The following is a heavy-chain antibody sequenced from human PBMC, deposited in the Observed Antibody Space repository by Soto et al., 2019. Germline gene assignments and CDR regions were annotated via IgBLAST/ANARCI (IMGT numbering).Heavy chain of an antibody. CDR2: ISAYNGNT. CDR3: ARDAGLMTTVTTGGMAG. Sequence: QVQLVQSGAEVKKPGASVKVSCKASGYTFTSYGISWVRQAPGQGLEWMGWISAYNGNTNYAQKLQGRVTMTTDTSXRXXYMELTRPSSDDTSVYYCARDAGLMTTVTTGGMAGWGQGTTVTVSS. CDR1: GYTFTSYG. J-gene: IGHJ6*02. D-gene: IGHD4-17*01. V-gene: IGHV1-18*01.